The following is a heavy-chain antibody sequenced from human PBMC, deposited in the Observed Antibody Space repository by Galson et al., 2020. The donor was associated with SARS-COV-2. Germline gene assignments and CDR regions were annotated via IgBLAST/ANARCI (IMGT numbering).Heavy chain of an antibody. CDR3: AKDRGIAVAGTLYYFDY. D-gene: IGHD6-19*01. CDR1: GFTVSSNY. V-gene: IGHV3-66*01. CDR2: IYSGGST. J-gene: IGHJ4*02. Sequence: GESLKISCAASGFTVSSNYMSWVRQAPGKGLEWVSVIYSGGSTYYADSVKGRFTISRDNSKNTLYLQMNSLRAEDTAVYYCAKDRGIAVAGTLYYFDYWGQGTLVTVSS.